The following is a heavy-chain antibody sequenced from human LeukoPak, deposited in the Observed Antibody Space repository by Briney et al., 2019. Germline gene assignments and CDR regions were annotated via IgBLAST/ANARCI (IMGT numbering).Heavy chain of an antibody. V-gene: IGHV1-2*02. J-gene: IGHJ4*02. D-gene: IGHD3-10*01. CDR2: INPNSGGT. CDR3: ARNGKYYYGSGSYPNDY. CDR1: GYTFTGYY. Sequence: ASVKVSCKASGYTFTGYYMHWVRQAPGQGLEWMGWINPNSGGTNYAQKFQGRVTMTGDTSISTAYMELSRLRSDDTAVYYCARNGKYYYGSGSYPNDYWGQGTLVTVSS.